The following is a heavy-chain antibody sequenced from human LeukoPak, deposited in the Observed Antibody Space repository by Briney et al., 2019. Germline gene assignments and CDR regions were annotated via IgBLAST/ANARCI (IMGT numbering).Heavy chain of an antibody. Sequence: GGSLRLSCAASGFTFSSYAMSWVRQAPGKGLEWVSAISGSGGSTYYADSVKGRFTISRDNSKNTLYLQMNSLRAEDTAVYYCAKEKTSGITMIVVVSDYFDYWGQGTLVTVSS. CDR2: ISGSGGST. CDR3: AKEKTSGITMIVVVSDYFDY. J-gene: IGHJ4*02. V-gene: IGHV3-23*01. D-gene: IGHD3-22*01. CDR1: GFTFSSYA.